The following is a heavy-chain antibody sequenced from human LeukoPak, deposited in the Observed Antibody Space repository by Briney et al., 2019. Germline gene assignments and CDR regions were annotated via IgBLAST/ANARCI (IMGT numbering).Heavy chain of an antibody. CDR2: IFWKSGIP. CDR1: GSTIEDHA. CDR3: VRDLRPGGADV. D-gene: IGHD2-2*01. J-gene: IGHJ6*02. Sequence: KSGGSLRLSCTVSGSTIEDHAIHWIRQAPGKGLEWVSGIFWKSGIPGYADSVKGRFTISRDTAKNPMFLQMGSLRAEDTALYYCVRDLRPGGADVWGRGATVTVSS. V-gene: IGHV3-9*01.